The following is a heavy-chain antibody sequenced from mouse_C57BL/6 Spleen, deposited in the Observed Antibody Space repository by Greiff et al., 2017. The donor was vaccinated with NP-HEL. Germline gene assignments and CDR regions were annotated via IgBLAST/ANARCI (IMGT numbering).Heavy chain of an antibody. CDR2: IDPSDSYT. CDR1: GYTFTSYW. CDR3: ARSYGSSLDY. Sequence: QVQLQQPGAELVKPGASVKLSCKASGYTFTSYWMQWVKQRPGQGLEWIGGIDPSDSYTTYNQKFKGKATLTVDTSSSTAYMQLSSLTSEDSAVYYCARSYGSSLDYWGQGTTLTVSS. J-gene: IGHJ2*01. D-gene: IGHD1-1*01. V-gene: IGHV1-50*01.